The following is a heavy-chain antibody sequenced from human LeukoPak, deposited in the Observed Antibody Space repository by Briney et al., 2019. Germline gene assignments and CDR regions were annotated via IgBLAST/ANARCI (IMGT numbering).Heavy chain of an antibody. CDR1: GFTFSSYA. J-gene: IGHJ4*02. D-gene: IGHD5-12*01. V-gene: IGHV3-23*01. CDR3: AKVQSSGYDYEPYYFDY. CDR2: ISGSGGST. Sequence: GGSRRLSCAASGFTFSSYAMSWVRQAPGKGLEWVSAISGSGGSTYYADSVKGRFTISRDNSKNTLYLQMNSLRAEDTAVYYCAKVQSSGYDYEPYYFDYWGQGTLVTVSS.